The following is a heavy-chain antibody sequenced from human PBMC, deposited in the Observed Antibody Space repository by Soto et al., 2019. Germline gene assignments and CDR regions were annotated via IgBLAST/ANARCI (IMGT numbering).Heavy chain of an antibody. CDR2: IKQDGSEK. CDR1: GFTFGSYW. CDR3: AKDAPLGYSGYGLDY. V-gene: IGHV3-7*05. Sequence: EVHLVESGGGLVQPGGSLRLSCAASGFTFGSYWMSWVRQAPGKGLEWVANIKQDGSEKYYVDSVKGRFTISRDNARNSLYLQMNSLRAEDTAVYYCAKDAPLGYSGYGLDYWGQGTLVTVSS. J-gene: IGHJ4*02. D-gene: IGHD5-12*01.